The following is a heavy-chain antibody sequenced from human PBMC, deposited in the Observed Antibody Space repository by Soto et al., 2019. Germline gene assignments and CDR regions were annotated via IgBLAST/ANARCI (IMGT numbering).Heavy chain of an antibody. CDR2: IDWDDDK. Sequence: SGPTLVNPTQTLTLTCTFSGFSLSTSGMCVSWIRQPPGKALEWLALIDWDDDKYYSTSLKTRLTISKDTSKNQVVLTMTNMDPVDTATYYCARVPGIAAAGTQDYYYYGMDVWGQGTTVTVSS. CDR3: ARVPGIAAAGTQDYYYYGMDV. V-gene: IGHV2-70*01. CDR1: GFSLSTSGMC. D-gene: IGHD6-13*01. J-gene: IGHJ6*02.